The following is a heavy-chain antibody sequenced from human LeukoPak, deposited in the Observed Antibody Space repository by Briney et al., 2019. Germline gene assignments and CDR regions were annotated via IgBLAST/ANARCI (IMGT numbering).Heavy chain of an antibody. D-gene: IGHD3-22*01. CDR1: GVSINSLY. J-gene: IGHJ5*01. V-gene: IGHV4-59*11. Sequence: PSETLSLTCSVSGVSINSLYFIWIRQSPGKGLEWIGYIYDSGITKYNPSLKSRVTISVDTSKNQFSLRLRSVTAADTAVYFCARAYSSASCFEPWGQRTLVTASS. CDR2: IYDSGIT. CDR3: ARAYSSASCFEP.